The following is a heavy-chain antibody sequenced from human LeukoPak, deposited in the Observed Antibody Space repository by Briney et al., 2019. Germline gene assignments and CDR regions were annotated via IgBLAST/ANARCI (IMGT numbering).Heavy chain of an antibody. Sequence: GGSLRLSCAVSGFVVSSYGMHWVRQAPGKGLEWVAVISYDGSNKYYADSVKGRFTISRDNSKNTLYLQMNSLRAEDTAVYYCARHPRRDGYNYDLDYWGQGTLVTVSS. V-gene: IGHV3-33*05. CDR2: ISYDGSNK. D-gene: IGHD5-24*01. CDR3: ARHPRRDGYNYDLDY. CDR1: GFVVSSYG. J-gene: IGHJ4*02.